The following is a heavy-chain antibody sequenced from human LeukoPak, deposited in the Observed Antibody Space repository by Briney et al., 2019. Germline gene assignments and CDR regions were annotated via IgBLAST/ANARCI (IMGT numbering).Heavy chain of an antibody. CDR2: IWYDGSNK. D-gene: IGHD3-22*01. CDR1: GFTFSSYG. CDR3: ARDAGYYYDNHDAFDI. V-gene: IGHV3-33*01. J-gene: IGHJ3*02. Sequence: QPGGSLRPSCAASGFTFSSYGMHWVRQAPGKGLEWVAVIWYDGSNKYYADSVKGRFTISRDNSKNTLYLQMNSLRAEDTAVYYCARDAGYYYDNHDAFDIWGQGTMVTVSS.